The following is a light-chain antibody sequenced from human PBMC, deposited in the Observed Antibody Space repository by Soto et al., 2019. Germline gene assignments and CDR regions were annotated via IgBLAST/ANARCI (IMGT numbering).Light chain of an antibody. CDR3: QYYGGSSRT. CDR2: GGF. Sequence: EIVLTQSPGTLSLSPGERATLSCRASQSVTSNSLAWYQQKPGQAPRLVMYGGFSRPTGIPDRFSGSGSGTDFTLTISRLEPEYFAVYYCQYYGGSSRTFGQGTKVEIK. J-gene: IGKJ1*01. V-gene: IGKV3-20*01. CDR1: QSVTSNS.